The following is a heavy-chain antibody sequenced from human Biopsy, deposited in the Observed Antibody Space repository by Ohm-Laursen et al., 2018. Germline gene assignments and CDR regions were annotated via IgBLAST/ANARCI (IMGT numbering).Heavy chain of an antibody. D-gene: IGHD2-21*01. CDR3: ARPHNRHCYGGADTFHI. CDR1: GFSLTTSGMC. J-gene: IGHJ3*02. Sequence: PTQTLPLTRTFSGFSLTTSGMCVTWVRQPPGKALQWLARIGWNDYKYYSTSLKTRLIIPRHTSKNHVVLTMTNMDPADTATYYCARPHNRHCYGGADTFHIWGQGTMVTVSS. V-gene: IGHV2-70*11. CDR2: IGWNDYK.